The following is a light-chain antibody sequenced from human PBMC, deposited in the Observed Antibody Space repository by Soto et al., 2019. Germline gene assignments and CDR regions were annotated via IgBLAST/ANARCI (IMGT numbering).Light chain of an antibody. CDR3: QQYDVYSK. CDR1: QNIRSW. J-gene: IGKJ1*01. Sequence: DIQMTQSPSTLSASVGDRVTITCRASQNIRSWLAWYQQKPGKAPKLLIYKASNLESGVPSRFSASGSGTEFTLTISSLQPDDFGTYYCQQYDVYSKFGQGTRGDVK. CDR2: KAS. V-gene: IGKV1-5*03.